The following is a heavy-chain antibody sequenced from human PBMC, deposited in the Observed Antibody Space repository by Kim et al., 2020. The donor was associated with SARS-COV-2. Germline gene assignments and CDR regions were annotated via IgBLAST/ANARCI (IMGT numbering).Heavy chain of an antibody. CDR2: INHSGSS. CDR1: GGSFSGYY. D-gene: IGHD6-19*01. CDR3: ARGSGWYLDHYYATDV. V-gene: IGHV4-34*01. Sequence: SETLSLTCAVYGGSFSGYYWSWIRQPSGRGLEWIGEINHSGSSNYNPSLKSRVTISIDTSKNQFSLKLSSLTAADTGVYFCARGSGWYLDHYYATDVWG. J-gene: IGHJ6*02.